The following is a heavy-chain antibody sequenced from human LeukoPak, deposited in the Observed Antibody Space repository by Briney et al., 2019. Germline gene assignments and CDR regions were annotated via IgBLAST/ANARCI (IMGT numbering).Heavy chain of an antibody. Sequence: GGSLRLSCAVSGFTLSSYSMNWVRQAPGKGLEWVSYISSSSSDIFYADSVKGRFTISRGNAENSLYLQMNSLRDEDTAVYYCARPAYYYDSSGAGARGYWYFDLWGRGTLVTVSS. V-gene: IGHV3-21*01. CDR2: ISSSSSDI. CDR1: GFTLSSYS. D-gene: IGHD3-22*01. J-gene: IGHJ2*01. CDR3: ARPAYYYDSSGAGARGYWYFDL.